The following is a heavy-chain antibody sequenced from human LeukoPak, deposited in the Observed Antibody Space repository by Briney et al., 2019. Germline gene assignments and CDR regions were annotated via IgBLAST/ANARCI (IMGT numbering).Heavy chain of an antibody. D-gene: IGHD3-22*01. J-gene: IGHJ2*01. Sequence: SQTLSLTCTVSGVSISSGSYYWSWIRQPAGKGLEWIVRIYTSGSTNYNPSLKSRVTITVDTSKNQFSLKLSSVTAADTAVYYCARGGRGVQYYYDSTGHFDLWGRGTLVTVSS. CDR2: IYTSGST. CDR3: ARGGRGVQYYYDSTGHFDL. CDR1: GVSISSGSYY. V-gene: IGHV4-61*02.